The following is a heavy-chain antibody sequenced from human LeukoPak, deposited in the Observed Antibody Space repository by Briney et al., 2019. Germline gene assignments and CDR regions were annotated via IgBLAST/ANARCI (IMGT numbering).Heavy chain of an antibody. CDR2: ISAYNGNT. Sequence: ASVKVSCKASGYTFTSYGISLVRQAPGQGLEWMGWISAYNGNTNYAQKLQGRVTMTTDTSTSTAYMELRSLRSDDTAVYYCAREERYYDLDAFDIWGQGTMVTVSS. V-gene: IGHV1-18*01. D-gene: IGHD3-22*01. J-gene: IGHJ3*02. CDR1: GYTFTSYG. CDR3: AREERYYDLDAFDI.